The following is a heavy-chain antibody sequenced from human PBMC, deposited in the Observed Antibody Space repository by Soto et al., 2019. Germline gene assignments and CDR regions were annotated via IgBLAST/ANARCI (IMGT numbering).Heavy chain of an antibody. CDR1: GFNFRDYY. CDR3: ARASYDSSGYLGY. Sequence: QVQLVESGGGLVKPGGSLRLSCAASGFNFRDYYMSWIRQAPGKGLEWFSYISSSGSTIHYADSVKGRFTISRDNSKNSLYLQMNTLRVEDTAVYYCARASYDSSGYLGYWGQGTLVTVSS. J-gene: IGHJ4*02. CDR2: ISSSGSTI. V-gene: IGHV3-11*01. D-gene: IGHD3-22*01.